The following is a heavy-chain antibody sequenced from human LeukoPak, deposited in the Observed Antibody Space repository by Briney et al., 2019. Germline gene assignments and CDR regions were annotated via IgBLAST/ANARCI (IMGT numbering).Heavy chain of an antibody. Sequence: SETLSLTCTVSGASINTYYWSWIRQPPGKGLEWIGYIYYSGTTSHNPSLKTRVTISIDTSKNQFSLKLSSVTAADTAVYYCARVLRPMASQYYFDYWGQGTLVTVSS. CDR3: ARVLRPMASQYYFDY. CDR2: IYYSGTT. D-gene: IGHD3-10*01. J-gene: IGHJ4*02. V-gene: IGHV4-59*01. CDR1: GASINTYY.